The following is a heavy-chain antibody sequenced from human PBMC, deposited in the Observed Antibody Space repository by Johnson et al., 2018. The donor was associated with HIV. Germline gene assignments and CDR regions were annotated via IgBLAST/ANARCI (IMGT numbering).Heavy chain of an antibody. CDR2: ISWNSGNI. J-gene: IGHJ3*02. CDR3: AKEFSVGVSMTFDI. CDR1: GFTFDDYA. Sequence: VQLVESGGGLVQPGRSLRLSCAASGFTFDDYAMHWVRQAPGKGLEWGSGISWNSGNIGDAESVKGRFTISRDNAKNSLYLQMNSLRAEDTALYYCAKEFSVGVSMTFDIWGQGTMVTVSS. V-gene: IGHV3-9*01. D-gene: IGHD3-10*01.